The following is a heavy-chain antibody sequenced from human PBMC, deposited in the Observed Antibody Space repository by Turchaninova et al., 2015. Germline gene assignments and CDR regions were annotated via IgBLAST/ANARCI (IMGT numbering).Heavy chain of an antibody. Sequence: QVQLQQWGAGLLKPSETLSLTCAVYGGSFSGYYWSWIRQPPGKGRGCVGAIKHSGSTNNNPSLKSRVTISVDTSKNQFSLKLNSVPAADTAVYYCARGPSPYITMIVVEKYDIWGQGTLVTVSS. CDR1: GGSFSGYY. D-gene: IGHD3-22*01. CDR2: IKHSGST. J-gene: IGHJ4*02. V-gene: IGHV4-34*01. CDR3: ARGPSPYITMIVVEKYDI.